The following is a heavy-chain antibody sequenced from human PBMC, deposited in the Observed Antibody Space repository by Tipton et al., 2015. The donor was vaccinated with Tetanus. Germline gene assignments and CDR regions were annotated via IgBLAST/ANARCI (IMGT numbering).Heavy chain of an antibody. D-gene: IGHD2-15*01. V-gene: IGHV3-33*01. Sequence: SLRLSCAASGFIFSSYGIHWVRQAPGKWLEWVAVSWYDGTDHYYADSVKGRFTISRDNSKNTLYLQMNSLRAEDTALYYCAREADCSGGSRFSGDFDNWGQGTQVTVSS. J-gene: IGHJ4*02. CDR3: AREADCSGGSRFSGDFDN. CDR1: GFIFSSYG. CDR2: SWYDGTDH.